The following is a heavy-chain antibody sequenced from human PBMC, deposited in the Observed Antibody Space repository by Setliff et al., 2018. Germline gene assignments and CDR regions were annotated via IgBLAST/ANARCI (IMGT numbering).Heavy chain of an antibody. Sequence: ASVKVSCKASGYSFTLYAMRWMRQAPGQRLEWMGWMNIDNGKTEYSQEFQDRVTFTRDTFAETAYMELRSLTSDDMAVYYCARGYCDGIGCPAPLYYFDSWGQGTLVTVSS. D-gene: IGHD2-21*01. CDR2: MNIDNGKT. V-gene: IGHV1-3*03. CDR1: GYSFTLYA. J-gene: IGHJ4*02. CDR3: ARGYCDGIGCPAPLYYFDS.